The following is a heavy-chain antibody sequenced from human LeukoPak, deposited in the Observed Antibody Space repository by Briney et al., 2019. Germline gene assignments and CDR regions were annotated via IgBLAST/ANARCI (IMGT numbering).Heavy chain of an antibody. V-gene: IGHV1-8*03. J-gene: IGHJ4*02. CDR1: GGTFSSYA. D-gene: IGHD5-12*01. CDR3: ATYSGYVGVAFDY. CDR2: MNPNSGNT. Sequence: GSSVKVSCKASGGTFSSYAINWVRQATGQGLEWMGWMNPNSGNTGYAQKFQGRVTITRNTSISTAYMELRSLRSEDTAVYYCATYSGYVGVAFDYWGQGTLVTVSS.